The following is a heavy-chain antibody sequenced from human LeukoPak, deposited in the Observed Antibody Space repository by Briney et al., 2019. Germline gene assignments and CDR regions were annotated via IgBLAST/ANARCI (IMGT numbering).Heavy chain of an antibody. CDR2: IYYSGNT. D-gene: IGHD1-26*01. CDR3: ARLSIVGATNFDY. CDR1: GGSISSSSDY. J-gene: IGHJ4*02. V-gene: IGHV4-39*07. Sequence: PSETLSLTCTVSGGSISSSSDYWGWIRQPPGKGLEWIGSIYYSGNTYYNPSLKSRVTISVDTSKNQFSLKLSSVTAADTAVYYSARLSIVGATNFDYWGQGTLVTVPS.